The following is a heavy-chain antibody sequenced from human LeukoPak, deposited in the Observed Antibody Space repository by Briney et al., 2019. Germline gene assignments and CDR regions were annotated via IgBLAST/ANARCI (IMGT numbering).Heavy chain of an antibody. CDR2: ISWDGGST. V-gene: IGHV3-43*01. CDR1: GFTFDDYT. D-gene: IGHD6-13*01. Sequence: GGSLRLSCAASGFTFDDYTMHWVRQAPGKGLEWVSLISWDGGSTYYADSVKGRFTISRDNSKNSLYLQMNSLRTEDTALYYCAKERQQLVPAGPTGYGMDVWGQGTTVTVSS. J-gene: IGHJ6*02. CDR3: AKERQQLVPAGPTGYGMDV.